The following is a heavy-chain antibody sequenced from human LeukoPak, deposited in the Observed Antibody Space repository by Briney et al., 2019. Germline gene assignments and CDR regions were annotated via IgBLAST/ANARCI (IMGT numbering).Heavy chain of an antibody. CDR3: ARAAQLLWFGEAAFDI. CDR1: GYTFTGYY. V-gene: IGHV1-2*02. J-gene: IGHJ3*02. Sequence: GASVKVSCKASGYTFTGYYMHWVRQAPGQGLEWMGWINPNSGGTNYAQKFQGRVTMTRDMSTSTVYMELSSLRSEDTAVYYCARAAQLLWFGEAAFDIWGQGTMVTVSS. D-gene: IGHD3-10*01. CDR2: INPNSGGT.